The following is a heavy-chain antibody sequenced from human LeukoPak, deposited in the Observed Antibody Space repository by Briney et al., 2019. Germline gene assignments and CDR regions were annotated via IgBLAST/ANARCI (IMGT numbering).Heavy chain of an antibody. Sequence: GGSLRLSCAASGYTFSSYEMNWVRQAPGKGLEWVSYISSRGSTIYYADSVKGRFTISRDNAKNSLYLQMNSLRAEDTAVYYCARGGGRDTAMVIDYWGQGTLVTVSS. D-gene: IGHD5-18*01. CDR1: GYTFSSYE. CDR2: ISSRGSTI. CDR3: ARGGGRDTAMVIDY. J-gene: IGHJ4*02. V-gene: IGHV3-48*03.